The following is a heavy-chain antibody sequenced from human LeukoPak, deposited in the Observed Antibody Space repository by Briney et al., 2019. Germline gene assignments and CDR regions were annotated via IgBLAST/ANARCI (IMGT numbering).Heavy chain of an antibody. CDR3: AREGLRLGDNGGNY. CDR1: GGTFSSYA. V-gene: IGHV1-69*13. CDR2: IIPIFGTA. D-gene: IGHD3-16*01. Sequence: VASVKVSCKASGGTFSSYAISWVRQAPRQGLEWMGGIIPIFGTANYAQKFQGRVTITADESTSTAYMELSSLRSEDTAVYYCAREGLRLGDNGGNYWGQGTLVTVSS. J-gene: IGHJ4*02.